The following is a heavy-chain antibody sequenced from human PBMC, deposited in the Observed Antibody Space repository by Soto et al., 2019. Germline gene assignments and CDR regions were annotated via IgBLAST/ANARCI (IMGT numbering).Heavy chain of an antibody. CDR3: ARYGYYYHSSAYSGY. D-gene: IGHD3-22*01. Sequence: GSLRFSCAASGFNFSTYSLNWVRQAPGKGLEWVSSISSSATYIDYADSVKGRFTISRDNAKSSLYLQMNSLRAEDTGVYYCARYGYYYHSSAYSGYWGQGT. CDR1: GFNFSTYS. J-gene: IGHJ4*02. CDR2: ISSSATYI. V-gene: IGHV3-21*06.